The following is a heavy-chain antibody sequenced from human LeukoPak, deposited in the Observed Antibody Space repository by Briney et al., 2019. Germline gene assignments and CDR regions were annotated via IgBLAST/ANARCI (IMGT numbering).Heavy chain of an antibody. CDR1: GFTFSDYY. V-gene: IGHV3-11*04. D-gene: IGHD2-21*02. J-gene: IGHJ4*02. Sequence: KSGGSLRLSCAASGFTFSDYYMSWIRQAPGKGLEWVSYISSSGSTIYYADSVKGRFTISRDNAKNSLYLQMNSLRAEDTAVYYCARDLKHIVVVTSSFDYWGQGTLVTVSS. CDR3: ARDLKHIVVVTSSFDY. CDR2: ISSSGSTI.